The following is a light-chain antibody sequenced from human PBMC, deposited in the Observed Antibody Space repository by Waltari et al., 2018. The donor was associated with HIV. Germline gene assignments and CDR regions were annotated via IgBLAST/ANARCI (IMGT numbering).Light chain of an antibody. V-gene: IGKV3-15*01. CDR3: QQYYNWLPYT. J-gene: IGKJ2*01. Sequence: EIVMTQSPATLSVSPGERATLSCRASQSVGSDLAWYQQKPGQATRLVIYGASTRATGIPARFSGSGSGTEFTLTISSLQSADFAVYYCQQYYNWLPYTFGQGTKLEIK. CDR1: QSVGSD. CDR2: GAS.